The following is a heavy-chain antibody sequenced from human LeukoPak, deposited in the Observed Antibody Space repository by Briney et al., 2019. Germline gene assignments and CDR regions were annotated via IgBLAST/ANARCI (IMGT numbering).Heavy chain of an antibody. J-gene: IGHJ5*02. D-gene: IGHD3-10*01. Sequence: ASVKVSCKASGGTFSSYAISWARQAPGQGLEWMGGIIPIFGTANYAQKFQGRVTITADEPTSTAYMELSSLRSEDTAVYYCAGEGYYGSGSYSGTWGQGTLVTVSS. V-gene: IGHV1-69*13. CDR2: IIPIFGTA. CDR1: GGTFSSYA. CDR3: AGEGYYGSGSYSGT.